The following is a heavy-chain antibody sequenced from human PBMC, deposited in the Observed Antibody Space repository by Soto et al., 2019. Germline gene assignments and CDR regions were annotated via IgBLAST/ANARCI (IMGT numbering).Heavy chain of an antibody. CDR1: GFNVSSSY. CDR3: ARPTMLRGVTDYYFDS. V-gene: IGHV3-66*04. J-gene: IGHJ4*02. Sequence: PGGSLRLSSAASGFNVSSSYMSWVRQAPGKGLEWVSVIYSGGSTHYADSVKGRFTISRDNSKNTLYLQMNSLRAEDTAVYYCARPTMLRGVTDYYFDSWGQGALVTVSS. D-gene: IGHD3-10*01. CDR2: IYSGGST.